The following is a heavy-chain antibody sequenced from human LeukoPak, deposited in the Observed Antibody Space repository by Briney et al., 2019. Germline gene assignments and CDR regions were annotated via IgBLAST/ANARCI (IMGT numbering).Heavy chain of an antibody. Sequence: PGGSLRLSCAASGFTFSSYAMTWVRQAPGKGLEWVSSISGSGDNTYYADSVKGRFTVSRDDANNSLYLQMNGLRAEDTAVYYCARILAFSGSWGYFDYWGQGALVTVSS. V-gene: IGHV3-23*01. D-gene: IGHD6-13*01. CDR3: ARILAFSGSWGYFDY. CDR1: GFTFSSYA. J-gene: IGHJ4*02. CDR2: ISGSGDNT.